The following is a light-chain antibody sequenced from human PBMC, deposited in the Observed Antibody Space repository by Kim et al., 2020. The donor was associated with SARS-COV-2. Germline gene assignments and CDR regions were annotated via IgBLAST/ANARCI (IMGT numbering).Light chain of an antibody. J-gene: IGLJ2*01. V-gene: IGLV1-47*01. CDR1: SSNIGINY. CDR3: AAWDDSLSGPL. CDR2: RNN. Sequence: GQRVTMSGSGSSSNIGINYVYWYQQRPGTAPKLLIYRNNQRPSGVPDRFSGSKSGTSASLAISGLRSEDEADYYCAAWDDSLSGPLFGGGTQLTVL.